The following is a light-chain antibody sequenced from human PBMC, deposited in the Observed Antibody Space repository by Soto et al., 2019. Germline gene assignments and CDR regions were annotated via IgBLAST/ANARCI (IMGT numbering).Light chain of an antibody. CDR1: QSISSY. CDR3: QQSYSTS. Sequence: DINMPQTPSSRSASLVARFTITCLGSQSISSYLNWYQQKPGKAPKLLIYAASSLQSGVPSRFSGSGSGTDFTLTISSLQPEDFATYYCQQSYSTSFGPGTKVDTK. V-gene: IGKV1-39*01. J-gene: IGKJ3*01. CDR2: AAS.